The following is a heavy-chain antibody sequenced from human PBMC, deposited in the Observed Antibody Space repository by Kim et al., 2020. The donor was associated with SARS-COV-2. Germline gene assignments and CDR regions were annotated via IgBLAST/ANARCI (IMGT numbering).Heavy chain of an antibody. D-gene: IGHD3-16*01. V-gene: IGHV3-74*01. CDR1: GFTFSNYW. Sequence: GGSLRLSCAASGFTFSNYWMSWVRQAPGKGLVWVSRSNGDGSFTSYADSVKGRFTISRDNAKNTLFLQMNSLRSEDTGVYYCARGPVPSYGGIAYCGEGTLVSLSS. CDR2: SNGDGSFT. J-gene: IGHJ4*02. CDR3: ARGPVPSYGGIAY.